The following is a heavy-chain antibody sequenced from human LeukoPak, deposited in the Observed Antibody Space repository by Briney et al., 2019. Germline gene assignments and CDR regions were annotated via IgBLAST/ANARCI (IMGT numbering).Heavy chain of an antibody. CDR1: GFTFSSYA. Sequence: PGGSLRLSCAASGFTFSSYAMSWVRQAPGKGLEWVSASTYYADSVKGRFTISRDNSKNTLYLQMNSLRAEDTAVYYCANQRGRYCSGGSCNKDYWGQGTLVTVSS. J-gene: IGHJ4*02. CDR3: ANQRGRYCSGGSCNKDY. CDR2: ST. V-gene: IGHV3-23*01. D-gene: IGHD2-15*01.